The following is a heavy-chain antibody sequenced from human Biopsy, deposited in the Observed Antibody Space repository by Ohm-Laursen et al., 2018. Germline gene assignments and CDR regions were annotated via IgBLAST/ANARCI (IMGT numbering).Heavy chain of an antibody. J-gene: IGHJ2*01. V-gene: IGHV1-2*02. D-gene: IGHD2-2*01. CDR2: INPKSGDT. CDR1: GYTFTAFS. Sequence: GSSVKVSCKPSGYTFTAFSVRWLRQAPGQGLEWMGWINPKSGDTDYPQNFQGRVSMTRDTSISTAYMDLSGLRSDDTAVYYCARGRRHCSGTCSRWYFDLWGRGTLVTVSS. CDR3: ARGRRHCSGTCSRWYFDL.